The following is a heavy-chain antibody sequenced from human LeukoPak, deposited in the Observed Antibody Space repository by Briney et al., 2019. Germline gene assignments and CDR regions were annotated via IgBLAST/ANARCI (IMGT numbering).Heavy chain of an antibody. CDR1: GFTVSSNY. Sequence: PGGSLRLSCAASGFTVSSNYMSWVRQAPGKGLEWVSVIYSGGSTYYADSVKGRFTISRDNSKNTLYLQMNSLRAEDTALYYCAKSSGSVRHFYYYYMDVWGKGTTVTVSS. CDR3: AKSSGSVRHFYYYYMDV. J-gene: IGHJ6*03. CDR2: IYSGGST. D-gene: IGHD1-26*01. V-gene: IGHV3-66*01.